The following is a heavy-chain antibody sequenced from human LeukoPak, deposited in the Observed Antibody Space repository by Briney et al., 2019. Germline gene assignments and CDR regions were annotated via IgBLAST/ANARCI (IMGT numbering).Heavy chain of an antibody. CDR1: GGTLSSYA. Sequence: ASVKFSCKASGGTLSSYAISWVRQAPGQGLEWMGGIIPIFGTANYAQKLQGRVTITADESTSTAYMELSSMRSEDTAVYYCARAAHKTLDYYCNYMDIWGKGTTVTVSS. CDR2: IIPIFGTA. V-gene: IGHV1-69*13. J-gene: IGHJ6*03. CDR3: ARAAHKTLDYYCNYMDI. D-gene: IGHD3-16*01.